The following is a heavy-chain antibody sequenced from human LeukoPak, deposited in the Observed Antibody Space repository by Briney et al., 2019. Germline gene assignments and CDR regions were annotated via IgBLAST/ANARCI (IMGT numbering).Heavy chain of an antibody. CDR1: GGTFSSYA. D-gene: IGHD3-16*02. CDR3: ATLRLGELSPFDY. J-gene: IGHJ4*02. CDR2: IIPILGIA. Sequence: GASVKVSCKASGGTFSSYAISWVRQAPGQGLEWMGRIIPILGIANYAQKFQGRVTITRDTSASTAYMELSSLRSEDTAVYYCATLRLGELSPFDYWGQGTLVTVSS. V-gene: IGHV1-69*04.